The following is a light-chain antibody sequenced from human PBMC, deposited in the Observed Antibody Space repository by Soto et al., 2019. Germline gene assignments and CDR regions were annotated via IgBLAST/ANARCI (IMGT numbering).Light chain of an antibody. CDR1: KSVSNN. CDR2: GAS. Sequence: EIVMTQSPATLSVSPGERAIISCRASKSVSNNLAWYQQKRGQAPRLLIYGASTRATGIPARFSGSGSGTEFTLSIISLQSEDFAVYYCQQYNNWPPLTFGGGTKVEIK. V-gene: IGKV3-15*01. J-gene: IGKJ4*01. CDR3: QQYNNWPPLT.